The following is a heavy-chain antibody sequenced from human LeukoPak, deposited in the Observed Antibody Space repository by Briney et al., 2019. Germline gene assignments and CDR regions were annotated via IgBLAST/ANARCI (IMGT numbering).Heavy chain of an antibody. CDR3: ARHSGYYHYFDY. CDR1: GGSISSSSYY. V-gene: IGHV4-39*01. CDR2: IYYSGCT. J-gene: IGHJ4*02. D-gene: IGHD3-22*01. Sequence: SETLSLTCTVSGGSISSSSYYWGWIRQPPGKGLEWIGSIYYSGCTYYNPSLKSRVTISVDTSKNQFSLKLSSVTAADTAVYYCARHSGYYHYFDYWGQGTLVTVSS.